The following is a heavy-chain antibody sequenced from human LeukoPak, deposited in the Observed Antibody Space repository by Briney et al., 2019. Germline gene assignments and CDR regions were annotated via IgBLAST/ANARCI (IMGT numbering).Heavy chain of an antibody. Sequence: GASVKVSCKASGYTFTGYYMHWVRQAPGQGLEWMGWINPHTGGTNYAQKFQGRVTMTRDTSISTAYMELSRLRPDDTAVYYCAREGTYYYDSSGYYWGYYFDYWGQGTLVTVSS. CDR3: AREGTYYYDSSGYYWGYYFDY. CDR1: GYTFTGYY. D-gene: IGHD3-22*01. V-gene: IGHV1-2*02. CDR2: INPHTGGT. J-gene: IGHJ4*02.